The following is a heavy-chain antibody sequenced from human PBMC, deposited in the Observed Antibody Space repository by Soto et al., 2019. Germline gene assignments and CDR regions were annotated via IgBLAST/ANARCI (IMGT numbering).Heavy chain of an antibody. CDR2: ISYDGSNK. Sequence: QVQLVESGGGVVQPGRSLRLSCAASGFTFSSYGMHWVRQAPGKGLEWVAVISYDGSNKYYADSVKGRFTISRDNSKNTMYLHMNSLRAEDTAVYYCAPDSARWLQFSPVDYWGPGTLVTVSS. CDR1: GFTFSSYG. CDR3: APDSARWLQFSPVDY. D-gene: IGHD5-12*01. V-gene: IGHV3-30*03. J-gene: IGHJ4*02.